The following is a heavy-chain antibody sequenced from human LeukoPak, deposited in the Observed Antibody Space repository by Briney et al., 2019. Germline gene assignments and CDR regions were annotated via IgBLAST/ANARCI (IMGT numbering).Heavy chain of an antibody. CDR3: ARDDCGDTCYPGGY. J-gene: IGHJ4*02. Sequence: ASVKLSCKASGYTFTKYVVHWVRQAPGQRPEWMGWINAANGDTKYSQNFQDRGTITRDTSANTAYMELSSLTSEDTALYYCARDDCGDTCYPGGYWGQGTLVTVSS. CDR2: INAANGDT. D-gene: IGHD2-21*01. V-gene: IGHV1-3*01. CDR1: GYTFTKYV.